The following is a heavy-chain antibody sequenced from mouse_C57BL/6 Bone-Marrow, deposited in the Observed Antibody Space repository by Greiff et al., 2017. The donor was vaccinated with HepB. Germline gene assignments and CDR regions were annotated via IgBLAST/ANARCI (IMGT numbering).Heavy chain of an antibody. D-gene: IGHD2-3*01. CDR3: ARWLLREAMDY. CDR1: GYTFTSYW. V-gene: IGHV1-59*01. J-gene: IGHJ4*01. Sequence: VQLQQPGAELVRPGTSVKLSCKASGYTFTSYWMHWVKQRPGQGLEWIGVIDPSDSYTNYNQKFKGTATLTVDTSSSTAYMQLSSLTSEDAAVYYCARWLLREAMDYWGQGTSVTVSS. CDR2: IDPSDSYT.